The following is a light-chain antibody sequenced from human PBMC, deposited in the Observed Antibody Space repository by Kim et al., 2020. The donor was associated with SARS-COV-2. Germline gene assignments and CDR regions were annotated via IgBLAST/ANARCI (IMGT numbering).Light chain of an antibody. J-gene: IGLJ3*02. Sequence: SYELTQPLSVSVAPGQTASIPCGGDNIGNKNVHWYQQKPGQAPLLVVYKDTNRPSEIPERFSGSNSGNTATLTVSRAQVGDEADYYCQVWDSTTGVFGGGTKLTVL. V-gene: IGLV3-9*01. CDR2: KDT. CDR1: NIGNKN. CDR3: QVWDSTTGV.